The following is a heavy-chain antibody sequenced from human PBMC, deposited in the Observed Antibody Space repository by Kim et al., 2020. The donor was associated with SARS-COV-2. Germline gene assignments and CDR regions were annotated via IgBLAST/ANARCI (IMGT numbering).Heavy chain of an antibody. CDR3: ARHARYSGGFDY. V-gene: IGHV4-39*01. CDR2: IYYSGST. Sequence: SETLSLTCTVSGGSISSSSYYWGWIRQPPGKGLEWIGSIYYSGSTYYNPSLKSRVTISVDTSKNQFSLKLSSVTAADTAVYYCARHARYSGGFDYWGQGTLVTVSS. CDR1: GGSISSSSYY. J-gene: IGHJ4*02. D-gene: IGHD5-12*01.